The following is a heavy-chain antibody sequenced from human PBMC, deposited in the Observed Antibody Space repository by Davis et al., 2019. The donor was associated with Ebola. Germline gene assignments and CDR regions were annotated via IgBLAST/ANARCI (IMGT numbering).Heavy chain of an antibody. CDR2: INPSGGST. CDR1: GYTFTGYY. J-gene: IGHJ6*02. D-gene: IGHD6-19*01. V-gene: IGHV1-46*01. CDR3: ARAGASSGWYVGRYYGMDV. Sequence: ASVKVSCKASGYTFTGYYMHWVRQAPGQGLEWMGIINPSGGSTSYAQKFQGRVTMTRDTSTSTVYMELSSLRSEDTAVYYCARAGASSGWYVGRYYGMDVWGQGTTVTVSS.